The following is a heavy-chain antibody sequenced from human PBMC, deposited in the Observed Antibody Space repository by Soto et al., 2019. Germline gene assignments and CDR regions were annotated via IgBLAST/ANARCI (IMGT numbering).Heavy chain of an antibody. CDR1: NGSISPNY. CDR3: AKGPWQPPHCFDP. CDR2: IYYAGTT. J-gene: IGHJ5*02. D-gene: IGHD6-13*01. V-gene: IGHV4-59*08. Sequence: SETLSLTCTVSNGSISPNYWSWIRQPPGKGLEWIGYIYYAGTTTYNPSLQSRVSISVDTSKNEVSLKLTSVTAADTAVYYCAKGPWQPPHCFDPWGLGTLVTVSS.